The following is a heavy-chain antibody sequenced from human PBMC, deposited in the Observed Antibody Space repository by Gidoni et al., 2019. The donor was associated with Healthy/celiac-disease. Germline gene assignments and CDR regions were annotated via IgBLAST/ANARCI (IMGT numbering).Heavy chain of an antibody. J-gene: IGHJ5*02. D-gene: IGHD6-13*01. CDR2: IIPIFGTA. Sequence: QVQLVQSGAEVQKPGSSVKVSCKASGGTFSSYAISWVRQAPGQGLEWMGGIIPIFGTANYAQKFQGRVTITADESTSTAYMELSSLRSEDTAVYYCAGSGSIAAAGTSLGIRNWFDPWGQGTLVTVSS. V-gene: IGHV1-69*01. CDR3: AGSGSIAAAGTSLGIRNWFDP. CDR1: GGTFSSYA.